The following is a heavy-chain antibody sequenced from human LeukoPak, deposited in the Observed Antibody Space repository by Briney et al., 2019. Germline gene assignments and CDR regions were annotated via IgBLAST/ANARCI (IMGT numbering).Heavy chain of an antibody. Sequence: PGRSLRLSCAASGFTFSRYGMYWVRQAPGKGLEWVALISYDKSHRYYADSVKGRFTISRDNAKNSLYLQMNSLRAEDTAVYYCAELGITMIGGVWGKGTTVTISS. V-gene: IGHV3-30*18. CDR3: AELGITMIGGV. CDR2: ISYDKSHR. D-gene: IGHD3-10*02. CDR1: GFTFSRYG. J-gene: IGHJ6*04.